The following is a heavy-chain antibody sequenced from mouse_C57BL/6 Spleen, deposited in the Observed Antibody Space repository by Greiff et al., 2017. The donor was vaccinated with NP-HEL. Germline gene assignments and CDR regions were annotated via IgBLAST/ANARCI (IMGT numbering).Heavy chain of an antibody. CDR1: GYTFTDYE. CDR3: TRIYAFDV. D-gene: IGHD2-12*01. J-gene: IGHJ1*03. Sequence: VQLQESGAELVRPGASVTLSCKASGYTFTDYEMHWVKQTPVHGLEWIGAIDPETGGTAYNQKFKGKAILTADKSSSTAYMELRSLTSEDSAVYYCTRIYAFDVWGTGTTVTVSS. V-gene: IGHV1-15*01. CDR2: IDPETGGT.